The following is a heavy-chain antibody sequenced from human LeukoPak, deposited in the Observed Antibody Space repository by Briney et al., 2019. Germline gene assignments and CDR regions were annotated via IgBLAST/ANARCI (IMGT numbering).Heavy chain of an antibody. Sequence: PGGSLRLSCAAAGFTFSNYWMSWVRQAPGKGLEWVAIIKQDGSEKYYVDSVKGRFAISRDNAKNSLYLQISSLKAEDTAVYYCARAPLVQGLIPSFDYWGQGTLVTVSS. CDR3: ARAPLVQGLIPSFDY. CDR2: IKQDGSEK. CDR1: GFTFSNYW. D-gene: IGHD3-10*01. V-gene: IGHV3-7*01. J-gene: IGHJ4*02.